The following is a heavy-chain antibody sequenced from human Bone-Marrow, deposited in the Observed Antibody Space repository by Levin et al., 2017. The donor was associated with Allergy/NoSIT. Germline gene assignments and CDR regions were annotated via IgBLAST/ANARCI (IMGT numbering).Heavy chain of an antibody. CDR1: GGSISSNVHF. V-gene: IGHV4-39*01. J-gene: IGHJ3*02. D-gene: IGHD3-10*01. CDR3: VGHSDKPRQVDGFDI. CDR2: IHYSGNT. Sequence: SETLSLTCTLSGGSISSNVHFWGWIRQPPGMGLEWIGSIHYSGNTYYHPSLKSRVTISVDTTKNQFSLNLSSGTAADTAVYYCVGHSDKPRQVDGFDIWGQGTMVTVSS.